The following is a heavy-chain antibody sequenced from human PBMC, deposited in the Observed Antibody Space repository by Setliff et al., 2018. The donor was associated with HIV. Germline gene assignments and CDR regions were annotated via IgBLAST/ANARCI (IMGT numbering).Heavy chain of an antibody. CDR1: GFTFSTYA. CDR2: IGGRFDT. D-gene: IGHD1-26*01. CDR3: ARDHLGARVLGGWFDP. Sequence: GGSLRLSCTASGFTFSTYAMHWVRQAPGKGLEWVSFIGGRFDTYYADSVKGRFTISRDNAKNSLYLQMNSLRAEDTAVYYCARDHLGARVLGGWFDPWGQGTLVTVSS. V-gene: IGHV3-21*04. J-gene: IGHJ5*02.